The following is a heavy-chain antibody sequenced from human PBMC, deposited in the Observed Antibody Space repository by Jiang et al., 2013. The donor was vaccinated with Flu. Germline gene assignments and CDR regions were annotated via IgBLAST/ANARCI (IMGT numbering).Heavy chain of an antibody. J-gene: IGHJ4*02. CDR3: AKFDLMDYDNGGSFDY. CDR2: ISWNSAGL. D-gene: IGHD3-22*01. V-gene: IGHV3-9*01. CDR1: GFNFEDYA. Sequence: VQLVESGGGWVQPGRSLRLSCVVSGFNFEDYAMHWVRQAPGKGLEWVSGISWNSAGLGYVDSVQGRFTISRDNAKNSLYLQMNSLRAEDTALYYCAKFDLMDYDNGGSFDYWGQGTLVTVSS.